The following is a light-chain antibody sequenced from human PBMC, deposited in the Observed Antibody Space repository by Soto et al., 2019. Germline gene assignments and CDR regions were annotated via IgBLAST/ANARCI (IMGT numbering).Light chain of an antibody. J-gene: IGLJ3*02. CDR1: SSDVGTYNY. CDR2: EVS. V-gene: IGLV2-14*01. Sequence: QSVLTQPASVSGSPGQSITISCTGTSSDVGTYNYVSWYQQHPGKAPKLMIYEVSNWPSGVSNRFSGSKSGNTASLTISGLQAEDEADYYCSSYTTSSTRVFGGGTKVTVX. CDR3: SSYTTSSTRV.